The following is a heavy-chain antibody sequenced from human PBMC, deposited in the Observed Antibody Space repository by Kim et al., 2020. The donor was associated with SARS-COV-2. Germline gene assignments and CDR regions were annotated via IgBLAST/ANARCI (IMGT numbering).Heavy chain of an antibody. V-gene: IGHV3-23*01. CDR3: AKSRGRGSDYGFDY. D-gene: IGHD1-26*01. J-gene: IGHJ4*02. CDR2: VTSGGTT. CDR1: GFTFSNYG. Sequence: GGSLRLSCAASGFTFSNYGMTWIRQAPGKGLEWVSIVTSGGTTFYADSVKGRCTISRDNSKNTLYLQVNSLRADDTAVYYGAKSRGRGSDYGFDYWGQGTMVTVSS.